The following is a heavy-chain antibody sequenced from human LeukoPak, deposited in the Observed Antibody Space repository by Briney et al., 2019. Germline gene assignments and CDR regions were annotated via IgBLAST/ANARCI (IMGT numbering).Heavy chain of an antibody. CDR2: IRYDGSNK. Sequence: GVSLRLSCAASGFTFSSYGMHWVRQAPGKGLEWVAFIRYDGSNKYYADSVKGRFTISRDNSKNTLYLQMNSLRAENTAVYYCAKNQGSGWYDPRPDYWGQGTLVTVSS. CDR3: AKNQGSGWYDPRPDY. D-gene: IGHD6-19*01. CDR1: GFTFSSYG. V-gene: IGHV3-30*02. J-gene: IGHJ4*02.